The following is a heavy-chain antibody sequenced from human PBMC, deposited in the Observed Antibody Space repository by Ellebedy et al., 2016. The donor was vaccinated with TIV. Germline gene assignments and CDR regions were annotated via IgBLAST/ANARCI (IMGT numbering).Heavy chain of an antibody. CDR3: AAAAIRPARLYYYYGMDV. D-gene: IGHD2-2*01. J-gene: IGHJ6*02. CDR1: GGTFSSQS. Sequence: ASVKVSCKASGGTFSSQSINWVRQAPGQGLEWLGWIIPTFGTANYAQKFQGRVTITADKSTSTAYMELSSLRSEDTAVYYCAAAAIRPARLYYYYGMDVWGQGTTVTVSS. V-gene: IGHV1-69*06. CDR2: IIPTFGTA.